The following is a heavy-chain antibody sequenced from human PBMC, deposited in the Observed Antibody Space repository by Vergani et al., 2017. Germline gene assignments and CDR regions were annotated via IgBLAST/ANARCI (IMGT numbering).Heavy chain of an antibody. J-gene: IGHJ6*03. V-gene: IGHV4-34*01. CDR2: IDHTGRP. CDR3: ARGNTETNGHLYYYYYMDV. CDR1: GGSFTSYH. Sequence: QVQLQQWGGGLLKPSETLSLTCVVNGGSFTSYHWTWIRQSPGEGLEWVGDIDHTGRPDYNPSLKSRLTMSVDKSRNQFSLTLNSVTATDTAIYFCARGNTETNGHLYYYYYMDVWGQGSTVTVSS. D-gene: IGHD4-11*01.